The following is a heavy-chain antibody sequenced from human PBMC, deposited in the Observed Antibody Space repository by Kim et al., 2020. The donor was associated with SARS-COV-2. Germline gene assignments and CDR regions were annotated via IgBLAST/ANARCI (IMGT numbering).Heavy chain of an antibody. CDR1: GGSISSSSSYY. J-gene: IGHJ4*02. CDR3: ATMFTSSWATFDY. D-gene: IGHD6-13*01. CDR2: LYYGGNT. Sequence: SETLSLTCTVSGGSISSSSSYYWSWIRQSPGKGLEWIGSLYYGGNTHYNPSLKSRVTISVDTSKNHLSLNLRSVTATDTAVYYCATMFTSSWATFDYWGQGTLVTVSS. V-gene: IGHV4-39*02.